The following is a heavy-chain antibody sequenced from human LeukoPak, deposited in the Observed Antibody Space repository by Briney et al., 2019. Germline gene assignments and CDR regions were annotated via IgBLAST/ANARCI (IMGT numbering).Heavy chain of an antibody. CDR3: ARGGHGHTQNDF. D-gene: IGHD5-24*01. V-gene: IGHV1-2*02. Sequence: EASVKVSCKASGYTFIGYYMHWVRQAPGQGLEWMGWINPNSAGTNYAQKFQGRVTMTRDTSINTSYMELSSLISDDTALYFCARGGHGHTQNDFWGQGTLVTVSS. J-gene: IGHJ4*02. CDR2: INPNSAGT. CDR1: GYTFIGYY.